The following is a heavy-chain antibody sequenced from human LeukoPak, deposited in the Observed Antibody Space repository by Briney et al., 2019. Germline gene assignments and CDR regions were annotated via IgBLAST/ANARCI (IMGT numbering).Heavy chain of an antibody. CDR3: AREVAYCGGDCYSAEFDY. J-gene: IGHJ4*02. CDR1: GDTVSSKSAA. Sequence: SQTLSLTCDIPGDTVSSKSAAWNWIRQSPSRGLEWLGRTYYRSKWFHDYAVSVESRVIINPDTSKNHFSLQLTSVTPEDTALYYCAREVAYCGGDCYSAEFDYWGQGTLVTVSS. V-gene: IGHV6-1*01. D-gene: IGHD2-21*02. CDR2: TYYRSKWFH.